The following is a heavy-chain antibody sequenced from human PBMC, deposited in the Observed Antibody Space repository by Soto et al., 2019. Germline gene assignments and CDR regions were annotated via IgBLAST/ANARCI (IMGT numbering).Heavy chain of an antibody. D-gene: IGHD3-3*01. CDR1: GFTFSSYA. V-gene: IGHV3-23*01. J-gene: IGHJ4*02. CDR3: AKDRDYDFWKGYFDY. Sequence: GGSLRLSCAASGFTFSSYAMSWVRQAPGKGLEWVSAISGSGGSTYYADSVKGRFTISRDNSKNTLYLQMNSLRAEDTAVYYCAKDRDYDFWKGYFDYWGQGTLVTVSS. CDR2: ISGSGGST.